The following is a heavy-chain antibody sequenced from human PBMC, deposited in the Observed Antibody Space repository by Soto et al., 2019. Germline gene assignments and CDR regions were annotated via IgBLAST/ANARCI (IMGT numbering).Heavy chain of an antibody. V-gene: IGHV1-8*01. Sequence: ASVKVSCKASGYTFTSYDINWVRQATGQGLEWMGWMNPNSGNTDYAQKFQGRVTITADESTSTAYMELSSLRSEDTAVYYCATQGYCGGDCYLDWFDPWGQGTLVTVSS. CDR1: GYTFTSYD. J-gene: IGHJ5*02. D-gene: IGHD2-21*02. CDR2: MNPNSGNT. CDR3: ATQGYCGGDCYLDWFDP.